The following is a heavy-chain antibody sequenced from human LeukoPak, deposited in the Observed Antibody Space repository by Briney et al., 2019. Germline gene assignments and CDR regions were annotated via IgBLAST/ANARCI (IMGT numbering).Heavy chain of an antibody. Sequence: SETLSLTCTVSGGSISSNYWSWIRQPPGKGLEWIGYIYYSGSTNYNPSLKSRVTISEDTSKNQFSLKLTSVTAADTAVYYCARGGARLYGMDVWGQGTTVTVSS. CDR1: GGSISSNY. D-gene: IGHD4/OR15-4a*01. CDR2: IYYSGST. J-gene: IGHJ6*02. V-gene: IGHV4-59*08. CDR3: ARGGARLYGMDV.